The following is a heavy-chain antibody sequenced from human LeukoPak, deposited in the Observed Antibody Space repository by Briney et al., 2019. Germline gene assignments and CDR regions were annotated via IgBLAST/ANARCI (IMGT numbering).Heavy chain of an antibody. CDR2: TYYRSKWYN. CDR1: GDSVSSNSAA. J-gene: IGHJ2*01. Sequence: SQTLSLTCALSGDSVSSNSAAWNWIRQSPSRGLEWLGRTYYRSKWYNDYAVSVKSRITINPDTSKNQFSLQPNSVTPEDTAVYYCARDVRAATPPDWYFDLWGRGTLVTVSS. V-gene: IGHV6-1*01. CDR3: ARDVRAATPPDWYFDL. D-gene: IGHD2-15*01.